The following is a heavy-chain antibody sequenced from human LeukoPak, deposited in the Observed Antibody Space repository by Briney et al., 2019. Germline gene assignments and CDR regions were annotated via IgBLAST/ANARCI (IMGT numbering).Heavy chain of an antibody. D-gene: IGHD5-18*01. V-gene: IGHV3-74*01. Sequence: PGGSLRLSCAASGFTFSSYWMHWVRQVPGKGLVWISRINSDGSSTSYADSVKGRFTISRDNAKNTLYLQMNSLRAEDTAVYYCARWGGYSYGYYYWGQGTLVTVSS. J-gene: IGHJ4*02. CDR3: ARWGGYSYGYYY. CDR1: GFTFSSYW. CDR2: INSDGSST.